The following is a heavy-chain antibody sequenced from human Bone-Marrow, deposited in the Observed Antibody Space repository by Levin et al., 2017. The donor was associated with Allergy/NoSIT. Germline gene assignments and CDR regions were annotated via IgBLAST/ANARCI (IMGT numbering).Heavy chain of an antibody. CDR1: GGSFSGYY. Sequence: TSETLSLTCAVYGGSFSGYYWSWIRQPPGKGLEWIGEINHSGSTNYNPSLKSRVTISVDTSKNQFSLKLSSVTAADTAVYYCARILRRGSFFDYWGQGTLVTVSS. D-gene: IGHD3-10*01. V-gene: IGHV4-34*01. J-gene: IGHJ4*02. CDR3: ARILRRGSFFDY. CDR2: INHSGST.